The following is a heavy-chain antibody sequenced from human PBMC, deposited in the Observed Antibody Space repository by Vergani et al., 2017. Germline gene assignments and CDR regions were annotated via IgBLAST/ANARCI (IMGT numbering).Heavy chain of an antibody. J-gene: IGHJ6*02. CDR1: GGSIRSSNW. Sequence: QVQLQESGPGLVKPSGSLSLTCAVSGGSIRSSNWWSWVRQPPGKGLEWIGEIYHSGSTNYNPSLKSRVTISVDKSKHQFSLKLSSVTAADTAVYYCARFLTGTTIYYYYGMDVWGQGTTVTVSS. CDR3: ARFLTGTTIYYYYGMDV. V-gene: IGHV4-4*02. CDR2: IYHSGST. D-gene: IGHD1-20*01.